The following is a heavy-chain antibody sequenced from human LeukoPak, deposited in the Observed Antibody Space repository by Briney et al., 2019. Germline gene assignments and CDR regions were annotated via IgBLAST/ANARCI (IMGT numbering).Heavy chain of an antibody. J-gene: IGHJ6*03. Sequence: ASVKVSCKASGYTFTGYYMHWVRQAPGQGLEWMGWINPNSGGTNYAQKLQGRVTMTRDTSISTAYMELSRLRSDDTAVYYCARGDYADYYYYYMDVWGKGTTVTISS. CDR1: GYTFTGYY. V-gene: IGHV1-2*02. CDR3: ARGDYADYYYYYMDV. D-gene: IGHD4-17*01. CDR2: INPNSGGT.